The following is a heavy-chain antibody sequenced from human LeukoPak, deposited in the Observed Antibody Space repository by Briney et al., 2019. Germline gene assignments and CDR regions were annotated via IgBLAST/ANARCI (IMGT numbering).Heavy chain of an antibody. D-gene: IGHD3-9*01. J-gene: IGHJ4*02. CDR2: INPSNGVT. Sequence: GASVKVSCKASGYTFTSYDINWVRQAPGQGLEWMGWINPSNGVTKYAQKFEGSVTMTRDTSLSTAYMELSRVRPDDTAVYFCARDHYDVSTAYPARAIDHWGQGTLVTVSS. CDR3: ARDHYDVSTAYPARAIDH. CDR1: GYTFTSYD. V-gene: IGHV1-2*04.